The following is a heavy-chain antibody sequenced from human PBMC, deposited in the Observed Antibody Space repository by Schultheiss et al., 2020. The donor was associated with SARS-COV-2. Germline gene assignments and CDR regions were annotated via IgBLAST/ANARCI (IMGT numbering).Heavy chain of an antibody. CDR3: ASAPHSSSLAY. V-gene: IGHV3-53*01. CDR2: IYSGGNT. J-gene: IGHJ4*02. D-gene: IGHD6-13*01. CDR1: GFSFTNAW. Sequence: GESLKISCFASGFSFTNAWMNWVRQAPGKGLEWVSVIYSGGNTYYADSVKGRFTISRDNAKNTLYLQMNSLRAEDTAVYYCASAPHSSSLAYWGQGTLVTVSS.